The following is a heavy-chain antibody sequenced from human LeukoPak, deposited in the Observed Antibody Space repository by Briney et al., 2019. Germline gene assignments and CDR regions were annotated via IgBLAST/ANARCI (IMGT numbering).Heavy chain of an antibody. D-gene: IGHD3-10*01. CDR1: GYTFSSYA. J-gene: IGHJ4*02. CDR3: ATLDVRLGEDY. CDR2: ISGSGGST. V-gene: IGHV3-23*01. Sequence: GGSLRLSCAASGYTFSSYAMSWVRQAPGKGLEWVSAISGSGGSTYYADSVKGRFTISRDNSKNTLYLQMNSLRAEDTAVYYCATLDVRLGEDYWGQGTLVTVSS.